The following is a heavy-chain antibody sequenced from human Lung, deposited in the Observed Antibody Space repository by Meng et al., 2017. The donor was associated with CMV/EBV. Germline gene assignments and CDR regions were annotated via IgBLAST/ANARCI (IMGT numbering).Heavy chain of an antibody. J-gene: IGHJ4*02. CDR3: AHSGTDHGDYGNFDY. CDR1: GFSLSTSEVG. D-gene: IGHD4-17*01. V-gene: IGHV2-5*01. Sequence: SGXXLVXPTQTLTLTCTFSGFSLSTSEVGVGWIRQPPGKALEWLALIYWNDDKRYSPSLKSRLTITKDTSKNQVVLTMTNMDPVDTATYYCAHSGTDHGDYGNFDYWXQGTLVTVSS. CDR2: IYWNDDK.